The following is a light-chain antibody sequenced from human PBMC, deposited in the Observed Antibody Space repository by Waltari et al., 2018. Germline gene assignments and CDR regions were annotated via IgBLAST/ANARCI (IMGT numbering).Light chain of an antibody. CDR3: QQYDNLLT. J-gene: IGKJ4*01. CDR2: DAS. CDR1: QDIRNY. V-gene: IGKV1-33*01. Sequence: MTQSPSSLSASVGDRVTISCQASQDIRNYLNWYQQKPGKAPKLLIYDASNLETGVPSRFSGSGSGTDFTFTISSLQPEDIATYYCQQYDNLLTFGGGTKVEIK.